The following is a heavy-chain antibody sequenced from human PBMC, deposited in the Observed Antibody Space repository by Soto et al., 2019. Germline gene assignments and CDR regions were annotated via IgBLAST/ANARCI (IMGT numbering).Heavy chain of an antibody. CDR3: ARKILGSTSRPNYWYFDL. V-gene: IGHV3-23*01. CDR2: ISGGGDAA. D-gene: IGHD2-2*01. Sequence: GGSLRLSCAGSGFTFINYAMNWVRQAPGKGLEWVSSISGGGDAAFFPDSVRGRFTISRDNSQNTVTLQMNSLGVDDTAVYYCARKILGSTSRPNYWYFDLWGRGTLVPVSS. J-gene: IGHJ2*01. CDR1: GFTFINYA.